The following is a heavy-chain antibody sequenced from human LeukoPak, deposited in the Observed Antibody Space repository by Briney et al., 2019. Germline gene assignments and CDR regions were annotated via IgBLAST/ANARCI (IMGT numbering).Heavy chain of an antibody. D-gene: IGHD2-15*01. CDR2: ITGSCDYT. V-gene: IGHV3-23*01. CDR3: ATTTRGDIYSYYMDV. CDR1: GFTFTTYA. Sequence: GGSLRLSCAASGFTFTTYAMSWVRQAPGKGLEWVSAITGSCDYTDYADSVKGRFTISRDNSKNTLYLQMNSLSAEEPPVYFCATTTRGDIYSYYMDVGGKGTRVTISS. J-gene: IGHJ6*03.